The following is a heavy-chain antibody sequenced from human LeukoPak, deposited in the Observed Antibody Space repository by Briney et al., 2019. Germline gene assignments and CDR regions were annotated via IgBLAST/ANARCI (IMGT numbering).Heavy chain of an antibody. J-gene: IGHJ4*02. Sequence: SETLSLTCTVSGGSISSGSYYWSWIRQPAGKGLEWIGRIYTSGTTNYNPSLKSRVTISVDTSKNQFSLKLSSVTATDTAVYYCARGVRIAVAGNIDYWGQGTLVTVSS. CDR3: ARGVRIAVAGNIDY. V-gene: IGHV4-61*02. D-gene: IGHD6-19*01. CDR2: IYTSGTT. CDR1: GGSISSGSYY.